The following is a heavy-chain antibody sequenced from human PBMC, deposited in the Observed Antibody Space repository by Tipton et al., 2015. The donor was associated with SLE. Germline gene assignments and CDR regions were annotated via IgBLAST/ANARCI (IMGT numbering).Heavy chain of an antibody. Sequence: GLVKPSQTLSLTCTVSGGSIGIGVYYWTWIRQHPGQGLEWIGYIYNNGKDYNPSLKSRLTMSFDSSKNQFSLNLNTVTAADTAVYYCARQQRGNYGMDVWGQGTTVTVSS. J-gene: IGHJ6*02. CDR1: GGSIGIGVYY. V-gene: IGHV4-31*02. CDR3: ARQQRGNYGMDV. CDR2: IYNNGK. D-gene: IGHD6-13*01.